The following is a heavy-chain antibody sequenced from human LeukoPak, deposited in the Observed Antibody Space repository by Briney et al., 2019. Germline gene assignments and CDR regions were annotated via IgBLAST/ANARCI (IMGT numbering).Heavy chain of an antibody. CDR2: IKGKPDGGTI. V-gene: IGHV3-15*01. D-gene: IGHD3-22*01. CDR1: GFTFKNAW. CDR3: TTDGFVVIEGQHNYVDV. Sequence: GGSLRLSCAASGFTFKNAWMTWVRQAPGKGLEWVGRIKGKPDGGTIDYAAPVKGRFIISRDDSKKMLYLQMNSLKSDDTAVYCCTTDGFVVIEGQHNYVDVWGKGTTDIVSS. J-gene: IGHJ6*03.